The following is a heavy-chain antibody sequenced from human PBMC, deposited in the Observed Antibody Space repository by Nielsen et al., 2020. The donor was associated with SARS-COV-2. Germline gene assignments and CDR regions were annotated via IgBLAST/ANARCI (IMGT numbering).Heavy chain of an antibody. D-gene: IGHD2-21*01. Sequence: SGPTLVKPTQTLTLTCTFSGFSLTTSGVSVSWIRQPPGKALEWLARIDWDDDKFYSTSLKTRLTISKDTSKNQVVLTMTNMDPVDTATYYCARSPYSDAFDIWGQGTMVTVSS. CDR1: GFSLTTSGVS. CDR3: ARSPYSDAFDI. CDR2: IDWDDDK. J-gene: IGHJ3*02. V-gene: IGHV2-70*17.